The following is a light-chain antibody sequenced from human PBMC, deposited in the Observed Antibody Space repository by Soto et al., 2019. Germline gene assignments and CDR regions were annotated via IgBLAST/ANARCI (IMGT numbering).Light chain of an antibody. V-gene: IGLV2-14*01. J-gene: IGLJ2*01. CDR1: SSDVGGYNY. CDR3: SSYTSSGVV. Sequence: QSVLTQPASVSGSPGQSITISCTGTSSDVGGYNYVSWYQQHPGKAPKLMIYDVSNRPSGVSNRFSGSESGNTASLTISGLQAEDEADYYCSSYTSSGVVFGGGTKVTVL. CDR2: DVS.